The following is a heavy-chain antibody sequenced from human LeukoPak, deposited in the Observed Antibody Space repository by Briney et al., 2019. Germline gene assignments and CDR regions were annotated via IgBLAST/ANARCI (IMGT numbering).Heavy chain of an antibody. CDR3: ARGATFRGTYYMDV. CDR1: GGPISTHY. CDR2: NDYSGST. J-gene: IGHJ6*03. V-gene: IGHV4-59*11. D-gene: IGHD3-10*01. Sequence: SETLSLTCIVSGGPISTHYWSWSRQPPGKGLEWIGYNDYSGSTNYNPSLKSRVTISVDTSKNQFSLKLNSVTAADTAVYYCARGATFRGTYYMDVWGKGTTVTVS.